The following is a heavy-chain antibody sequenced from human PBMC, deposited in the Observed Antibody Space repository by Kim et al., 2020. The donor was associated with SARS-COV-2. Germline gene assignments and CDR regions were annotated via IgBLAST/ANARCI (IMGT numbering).Heavy chain of an antibody. Sequence: GRTYSLPSRKSRVTISVDTSRIQFSLKLSSVTAADTAVYYCARCGSDQTWGQGTLVTVSS. CDR3: ARCGSDQT. J-gene: IGHJ5*02. D-gene: IGHD5-12*01. V-gene: IGHV4-39*01. CDR2: GRT.